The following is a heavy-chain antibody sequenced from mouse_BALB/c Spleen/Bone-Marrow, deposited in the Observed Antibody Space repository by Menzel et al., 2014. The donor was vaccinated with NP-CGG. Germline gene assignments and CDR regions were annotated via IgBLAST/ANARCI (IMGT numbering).Heavy chain of an antibody. CDR1: GYTFTDYN. CDR2: IYPYNGAT. Sequence: VQLQQSGPELVNPGASIKISCKASGYTFTDYNIHWVKQCHGKSLEWIGYIYPYNGATGYNQRFNIKATLTVDKSSSTAYMELRSLTSEDSTVYYCAREGGHYDAMDYWGQGTSVTVSS. V-gene: IGHV1S29*02. CDR3: AREGGHYDAMDY. D-gene: IGHD1-2*01. J-gene: IGHJ4*01.